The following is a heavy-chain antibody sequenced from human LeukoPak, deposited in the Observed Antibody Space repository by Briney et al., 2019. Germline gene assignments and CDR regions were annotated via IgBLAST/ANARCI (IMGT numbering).Heavy chain of an antibody. Sequence: GGSLKLSCAASGFTFSSYSMNWVRQAPGKGLEWVSSISSSSSYIYYADSVKGRLTISRDNAKNSLYLQMNSLRAEDTAVYYCARVLGEYGGKLVYYYYYMDVWGKGTTVTVSS. CDR1: GFTFSSYS. J-gene: IGHJ6*03. CDR2: ISSSSSYI. V-gene: IGHV3-21*01. D-gene: IGHD4-23*01. CDR3: ARVLGEYGGKLVYYYYYMDV.